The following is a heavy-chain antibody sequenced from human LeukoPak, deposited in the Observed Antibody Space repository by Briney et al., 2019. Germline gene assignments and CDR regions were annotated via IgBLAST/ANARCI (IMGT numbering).Heavy chain of an antibody. V-gene: IGHV4-59*01. D-gene: IGHD1-14*01. CDR2: IYYSGST. J-gene: IGHJ4*02. CDR3: ARDAPDGIDY. Sequence: SETLSLTCTVSGGSISSYYWSWIRQPPGKGLEWIGYIYYSGSTNYNPSLKSRVTISVDTSTNQFSLKLSSVTAADTAVYYCARDAPDGIDYWGQGTLVTVSS. CDR1: GGSISSYY.